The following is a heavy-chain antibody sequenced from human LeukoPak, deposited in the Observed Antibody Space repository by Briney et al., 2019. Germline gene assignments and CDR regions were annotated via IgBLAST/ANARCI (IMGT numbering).Heavy chain of an antibody. D-gene: IGHD6-6*01. Sequence: GRSLRLSCAASGFTFSSYAMHWVRQAPGKGLEWVAVISYDGSNKYYADSVKGRFTISRDNSKNTLYLQMNSLRAEDTAVYYCARDYRIAARQFDYWGQGTLVTVSS. CDR1: GFTFSSYA. CDR2: ISYDGSNK. J-gene: IGHJ4*02. V-gene: IGHV3-30-3*01. CDR3: ARDYRIAARQFDY.